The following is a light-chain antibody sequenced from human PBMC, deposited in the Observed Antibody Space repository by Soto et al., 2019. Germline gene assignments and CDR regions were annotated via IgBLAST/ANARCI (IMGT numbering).Light chain of an antibody. CDR3: QQYNRPWT. Sequence: DLVMTQSPDSLAVSLGARATINCKSSQSVLYSSHNKHYLAWYQQKPGQTPKLLIYWASTRESGVPDRFSGSGSGTDFTLTISSLQAEDVAGYYCQQYNRPWTFGQGAKVEIK. V-gene: IGKV4-1*01. J-gene: IGKJ1*01. CDR2: WAS. CDR1: QSVLYSSHNKHY.